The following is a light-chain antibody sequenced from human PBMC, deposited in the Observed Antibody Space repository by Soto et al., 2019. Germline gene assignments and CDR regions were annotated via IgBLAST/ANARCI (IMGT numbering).Light chain of an antibody. Sequence: AIQMTRSPSSLSASVGDRVTITCRASQDIKNELGWYQQKPGRAPKLLMYSASTLHTEVPSRFSGSGSGSDFTLTISSLQPEDFATYYCLQDYRYPYTFGQGTKLEIK. CDR2: SAS. CDR1: QDIKNE. CDR3: LQDYRYPYT. V-gene: IGKV1-6*01. J-gene: IGKJ2*01.